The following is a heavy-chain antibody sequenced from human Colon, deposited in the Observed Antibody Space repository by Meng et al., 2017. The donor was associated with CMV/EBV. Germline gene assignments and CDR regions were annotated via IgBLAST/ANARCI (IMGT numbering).Heavy chain of an antibody. CDR2: ISWDGGSS. CDR3: AKDVGYTYGVDY. D-gene: IGHD5-18*01. J-gene: IGHJ4*02. V-gene: IGHV3-43D*03. Sequence: GESLKISCATSGFTFDDYAIHWVRQAPGKGLEWVSLISWDGGSSYYADSVKGRFTISRDNSKNSLYLQMNSLRAEDTALYYCAKDVGYTYGVDYWGQGTLVTVSS. CDR1: GFTFDDYA.